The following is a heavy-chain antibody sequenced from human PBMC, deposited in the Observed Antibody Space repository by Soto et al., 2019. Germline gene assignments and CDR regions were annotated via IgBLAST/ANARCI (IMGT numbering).Heavy chain of an antibody. CDR2: IRPDGSTT. V-gene: IGHV3-74*01. CDR1: GFLFRSYW. CDR3: VRGTSAWKGVDV. D-gene: IGHD1-1*01. J-gene: IGHJ6*02. Sequence: EVQLVESGGDLVQPGESLRLSCVPSGFLFRSYWMHWVRQTPAKGLVWVPEIRPDGSTTNYADSVRGRFTMPRANDKNALYLKMNSLRVEDTGVYYCVRGTSAWKGVDVWGQGTTVIVSS.